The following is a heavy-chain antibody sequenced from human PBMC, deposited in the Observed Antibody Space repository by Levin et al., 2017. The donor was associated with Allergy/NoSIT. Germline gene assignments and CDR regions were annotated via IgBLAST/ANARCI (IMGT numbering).Heavy chain of an antibody. CDR3: TRDDFRPGPYFDY. D-gene: IGHD3-3*01. CDR1: GFIFGDYA. J-gene: IGHJ4*02. V-gene: IGHV3-49*01. CDR2: IRSTAYGGTT. Sequence: SCTASGFIFGDYAMNWFRQPPGKGLEWVGFIRSTAYGGTTEYTASVKGRLTISRDDSKSIAYLQMNSLKTEDTAVYYCTRDDFRPGPYFDYWGQGTLVTVSS.